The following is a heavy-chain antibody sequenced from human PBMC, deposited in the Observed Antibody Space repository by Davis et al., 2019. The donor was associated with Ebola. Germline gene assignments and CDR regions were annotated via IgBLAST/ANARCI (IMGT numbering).Heavy chain of an antibody. CDR3: AREVTGTTLSYYYYYGMDV. V-gene: IGHV3-21*01. D-gene: IGHD1-20*01. J-gene: IGHJ6*02. CDR1: GFTFSSYS. CDR2: ISSSSSYI. Sequence: GGSLRLSCAASGFTFSSYSMNWVRQAPGKGLEWVSSISSSSSYIYYADSVKGRFTISRDNAKNSLYLQMNSLRAEDTAVYYCAREVTGTTLSYYYYYGMDVWGQGTTVTVSS.